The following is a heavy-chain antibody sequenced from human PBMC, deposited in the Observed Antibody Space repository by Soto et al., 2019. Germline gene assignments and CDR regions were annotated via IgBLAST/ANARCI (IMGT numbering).Heavy chain of an antibody. Sequence: SVKVSCKASGGTFSSYAISWLRQAPGQGLEWMGGIIPIFGTANYAQKFQGRVTITADESTSTAYMELSSLRSKDTAVYYCARSGYIVVSMDVWGQGTTVTVSS. V-gene: IGHV1-69*13. CDR3: ARSGYIVVSMDV. J-gene: IGHJ6*02. D-gene: IGHD2-15*01. CDR2: IIPIFGTA. CDR1: GGTFSSYA.